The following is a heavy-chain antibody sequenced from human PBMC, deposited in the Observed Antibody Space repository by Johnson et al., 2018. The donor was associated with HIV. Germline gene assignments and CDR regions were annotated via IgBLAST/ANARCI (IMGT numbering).Heavy chain of an antibody. CDR2: IRYDGGNK. CDR3: ARGRWLRDAFDI. D-gene: IGHD3-22*01. V-gene: IGHV3-30*02. Sequence: QVQLVESGGGVVQPGGSLRLSCAASGFTFGSYALPWVRRAPGKGLEWVAFIRYDGGNKYYADSVKGRFTISRDNSKNPLYLQMNSLRTEDTAVYYCARGRWLRDAFDIWGQGTMVTVSS. J-gene: IGHJ3*02. CDR1: GFTFGSYA.